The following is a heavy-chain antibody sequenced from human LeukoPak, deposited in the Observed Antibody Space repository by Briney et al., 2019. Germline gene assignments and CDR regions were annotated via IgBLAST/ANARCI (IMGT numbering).Heavy chain of an antibody. CDR2: VYYIGST. CDR3: AREDAEQMDNSFDI. Sequence: SETLSLTCTVSGDSISRSSDYWGWIRQPPGKGPEWIGSVYYIGSTFYNPSLKSRLTVSIDTSKNQFSLKLRSVTAADTAVYYCAREDAEQMDNSFDIWGQGTMVTVSS. CDR1: GDSISRSSDY. V-gene: IGHV4-39*07. D-gene: IGHD5-24*01. J-gene: IGHJ3*02.